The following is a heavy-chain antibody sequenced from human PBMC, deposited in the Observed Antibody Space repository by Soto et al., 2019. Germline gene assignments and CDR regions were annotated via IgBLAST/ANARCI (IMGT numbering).Heavy chain of an antibody. V-gene: IGHV3-23*01. CDR1: GFIFNNYA. J-gene: IGHJ4*02. Sequence: EVQLLDSGGGLAQPGGSLRVSCAASGFIFNNYAMNWVRQAPGEGLQWVAGISASGVSKYYADSVKGRFIISRDNSKNTLFLQMNSLRAEDTAIYYCAKVPLQPDYFDYWGLGTLVTVSS. D-gene: IGHD1-1*01. CDR3: AKVPLQPDYFDY. CDR2: ISASGVSK.